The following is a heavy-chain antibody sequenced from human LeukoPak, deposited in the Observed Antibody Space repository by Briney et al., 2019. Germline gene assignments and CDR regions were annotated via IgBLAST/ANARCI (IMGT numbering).Heavy chain of an antibody. Sequence: HTGGSLRLSCAASGFTFSDYAMSWVRQAPGKGLEWVSVVYSGGSTYYADSVKGRFTISRDNSKNTLYLQMNSLRAEDTAVYYCARSVLRFYFDSWGQGTLVTVSS. CDR3: ARSVLRFYFDS. CDR1: GFTFSDYA. J-gene: IGHJ4*02. CDR2: VYSGGST. D-gene: IGHD3-10*01. V-gene: IGHV3-53*01.